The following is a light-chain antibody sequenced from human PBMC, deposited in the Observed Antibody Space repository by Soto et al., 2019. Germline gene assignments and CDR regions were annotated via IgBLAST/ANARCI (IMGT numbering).Light chain of an antibody. CDR1: QSVSSN. V-gene: IGKV3-15*01. J-gene: IGKJ1*01. CDR3: QHYNNWLSWT. Sequence: EIVMTQSPATLSVSPGERATLSCRASQSVSSNLAWYQQKPGQAPRLLIYGASTRATGIPARFSGSGSGTEFTLTISSLQSEDFAVYYCQHYNNWLSWTFGQGTKVEI. CDR2: GAS.